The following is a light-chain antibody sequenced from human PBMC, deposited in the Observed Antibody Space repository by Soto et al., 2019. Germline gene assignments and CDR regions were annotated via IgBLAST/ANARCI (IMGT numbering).Light chain of an antibody. J-gene: IGKJ2*01. Sequence: EIVMTQSPATLSVSPGERATLSCRASQSVRTNLAWHQQKPGQAPRLLIYDASTRATGIPARFSGSGSGTEFTLTISSLQSEDFAVYYCLQYNSWPPYTFGQGTKLEIK. CDR3: LQYNSWPPYT. V-gene: IGKV3-15*01. CDR2: DAS. CDR1: QSVRTN.